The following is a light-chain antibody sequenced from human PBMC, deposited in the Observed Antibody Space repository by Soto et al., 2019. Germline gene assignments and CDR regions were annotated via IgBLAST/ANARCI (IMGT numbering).Light chain of an antibody. CDR3: QQYYSLPIN. J-gene: IGKJ5*01. CDR2: WAS. Sequence: DIVMTQSPDSLAVPLGERATINCKSSQSLLYSSNNENYLAWYQQKSGQPPKLIIYWASTRESGVPDRFSGSGSATDFTLTISSLQAEDVAVYYCQQYYSLPINFGQGTRLEIK. CDR1: QSLLYSSNNENY. V-gene: IGKV4-1*01.